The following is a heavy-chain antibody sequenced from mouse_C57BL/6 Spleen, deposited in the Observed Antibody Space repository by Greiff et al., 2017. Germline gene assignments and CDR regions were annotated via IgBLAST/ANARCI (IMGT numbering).Heavy chain of an antibody. V-gene: IGHV2-2*01. D-gene: IGHD4-1*01. CDR3: ARSRNWDVGAWFAY. J-gene: IGHJ3*01. CDR1: GFSLTSYG. CDR2: IWSGGST. Sequence: VKLVESGPGLVQPSQSLSITCIVSGFSLTSYGVHWVRQSPGKGLEWLGVIWSGGSTDYNAAFISRLSISKDNSKSQVFFKMNSLQADDTAIYYCARSRNWDVGAWFAYWGQGTLVTVSA.